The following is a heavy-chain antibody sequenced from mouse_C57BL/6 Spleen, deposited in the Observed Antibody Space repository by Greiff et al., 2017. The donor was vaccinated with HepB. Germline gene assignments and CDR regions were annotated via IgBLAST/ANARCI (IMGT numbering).Heavy chain of an antibody. CDR3: LYGNYEGWFAY. V-gene: IGHV1-15*01. CDR2: IDPETGGT. Sequence: QVQLQQSGAELVRPGASVTLSCKASGYTFTDYEMHWVKQTPVHGLEWIGAIDPETGGTAYNQKFKGKAILTADKSSSTAYMELRSLTSEDSAVYYCLYGNYEGWFAYWGQGTLVTVSA. D-gene: IGHD2-1*01. J-gene: IGHJ3*01. CDR1: GYTFTDYE.